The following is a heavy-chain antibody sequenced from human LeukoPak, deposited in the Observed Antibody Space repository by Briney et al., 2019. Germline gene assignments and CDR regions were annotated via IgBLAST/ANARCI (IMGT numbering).Heavy chain of an antibody. D-gene: IGHD6-19*01. CDR1: GYTFTDLY. J-gene: IGHJ4*02. CDR3: ARDNYIGYSSVRYSGY. V-gene: IGHV1-2*02. CDR2: INPRSGGT. Sequence: ASVKVSCKASGYTFTDLYIHWERQAPGQGLEWMGWINPRSGGTNYAQKFQGRVTMTRDTSISTAYMELNSLRSEDTAVYYCARDNYIGYSSVRYSGYWGQGALVTVSS.